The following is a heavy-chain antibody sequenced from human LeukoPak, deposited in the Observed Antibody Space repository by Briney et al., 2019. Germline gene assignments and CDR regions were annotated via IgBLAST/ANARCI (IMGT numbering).Heavy chain of an antibody. CDR1: GGSFSGYY. CDR2: INHSGGT. Sequence: SETLSLTCAVYGGSFSGYYWSWIRQPPGKGLEWIGEINHSGGTNYNPSLKSRVTISVDTSKNQFSLKLSSVTAADTAVYYCARGASCSGGSCYSYYYYYMDVWGKGTTVTVSS. CDR3: ARGASCSGGSCYSYYYYYMDV. J-gene: IGHJ6*03. V-gene: IGHV4-34*01. D-gene: IGHD2-15*01.